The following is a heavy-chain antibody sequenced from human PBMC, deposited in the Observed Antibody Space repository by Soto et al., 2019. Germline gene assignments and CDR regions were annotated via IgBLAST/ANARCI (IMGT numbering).Heavy chain of an antibody. D-gene: IGHD4-4*01. J-gene: IGHJ4*02. Sequence: SETLSLTGTFSGGSISGDYWSWIRQPPGKGLEWIGYIYYSGSTNYNPSLKSRVTISVDTSKNQFSLKVSSATAADTAVYYCARHSNRNYGIYYFDYWGLGALVTVSS. CDR1: GGSISGDY. CDR2: IYYSGST. CDR3: ARHSNRNYGIYYFDY. V-gene: IGHV4-59*08.